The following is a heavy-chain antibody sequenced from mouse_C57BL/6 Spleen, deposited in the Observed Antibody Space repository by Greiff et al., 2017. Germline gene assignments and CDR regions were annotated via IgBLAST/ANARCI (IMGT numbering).Heavy chain of an antibody. V-gene: IGHV1-50*01. CDR2: IDPSDSYT. CDR1: GYTFTSYW. CDR3: ARAIAYDYDGRGYFDV. J-gene: IGHJ1*03. D-gene: IGHD2-4*01. Sequence: QVQLQQPGAELVKPGASVKLSCKASGYTFTSYWMQWVKQRPGQGLEWIGEIDPSDSYTNYNQKFKGKATLTVDTSSSTAYMQLSSLTSEDSAVYYCARAIAYDYDGRGYFDVWGTGTTGTVSS.